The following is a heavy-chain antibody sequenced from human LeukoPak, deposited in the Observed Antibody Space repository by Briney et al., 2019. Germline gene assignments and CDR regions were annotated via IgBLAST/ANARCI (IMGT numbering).Heavy chain of an antibody. D-gene: IGHD2-21*02. CDR2: INPNSGGT. CDR3: ARVCGGDCYSVFDP. Sequence: ASVKVSCKASGYTFTGYYMHWVRQAPGQGLEWMGWINPNSGGTNYAQKFQGRVTMTRDTSISTGYMELSSLKSDDTAVYYCARVCGGDCYSVFDPWGQGTPVTVSS. CDR1: GYTFTGYY. V-gene: IGHV1-2*02. J-gene: IGHJ5*02.